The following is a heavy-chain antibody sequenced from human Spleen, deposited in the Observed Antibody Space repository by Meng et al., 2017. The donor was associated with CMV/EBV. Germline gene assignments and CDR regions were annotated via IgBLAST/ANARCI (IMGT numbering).Heavy chain of an antibody. CDR3: ARAYPSYYEFWSGYNYLDY. J-gene: IGHJ4*02. CDR1: GFTFSSYA. Sequence: GGSLRLSCAASGFTFSSYAMHWVRQAPGKGLEWVAVISFDGSNKNYADSVKGRFTISRDNSKNTMYLQMNSLRAEDTAVYYCARAYPSYYEFWSGYNYLDYWGQGTLVTVSS. CDR2: ISFDGSNK. D-gene: IGHD3-3*01. V-gene: IGHV3-30-3*01.